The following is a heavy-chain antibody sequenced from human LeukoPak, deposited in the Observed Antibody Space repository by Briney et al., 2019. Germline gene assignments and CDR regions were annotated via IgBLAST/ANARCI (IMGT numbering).Heavy chain of an antibody. J-gene: IGHJ4*02. Sequence: PGRSLRLSCAASGFTSSSYGMHWVRQAPGKGLEWVAVISYDGSNKYYADSVKGRFTISRDNSKNTLYLQMNSLRAEDTAVYYCAKGGYSGSYYAHDYFDYWGQGTLVTVSS. CDR1: GFTSSSYG. D-gene: IGHD1-26*01. V-gene: IGHV3-30*18. CDR2: ISYDGSNK. CDR3: AKGGYSGSYYAHDYFDY.